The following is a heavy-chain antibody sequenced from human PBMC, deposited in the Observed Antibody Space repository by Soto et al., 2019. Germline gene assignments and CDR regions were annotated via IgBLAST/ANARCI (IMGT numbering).Heavy chain of an antibody. CDR3: THHGYYSYGMDV. Sequence: QITLKESGPTLVKPTQTLTLTCTFSGFSLSTSGVGVGWIRQPPGKALEWLALIFWDDDKRYSPSLKSRLTSTNDASKNQVVLTMTNMDPVDAATYYCTHHGYYSYGMDVWGQGTTVTVSS. CDR2: IFWDDDK. J-gene: IGHJ6*02. V-gene: IGHV2-5*02. CDR1: GFSLSTSGVG.